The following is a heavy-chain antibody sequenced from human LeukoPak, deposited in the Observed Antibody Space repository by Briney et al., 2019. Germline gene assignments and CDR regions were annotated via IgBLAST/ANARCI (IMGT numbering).Heavy chain of an antibody. V-gene: IGHV1-69*01. CDR2: IIPIFGTA. CDR3: ARDIEGWVVPAALAGFDP. Sequence: GSSVKVSCKASGGTFSSYAISWVRQAPGQGLEWMGGIIPIFGTANYAQKFQGRVTITADESTSTAYMELSSLRSEDTAVYYCARDIEGWVVPAALAGFDPWGQGTLVTVSS. J-gene: IGHJ5*02. D-gene: IGHD2-2*01. CDR1: GGTFSSYA.